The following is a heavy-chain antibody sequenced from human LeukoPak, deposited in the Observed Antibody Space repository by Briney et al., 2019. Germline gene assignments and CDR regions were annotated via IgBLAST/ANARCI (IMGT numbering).Heavy chain of an antibody. V-gene: IGHV3-74*01. D-gene: IGHD4-17*01. CDR1: GFTLSAYW. CDR2: IDSDERTT. Sequence: GGSLRLSCAGSGFTLSAYWMHWVRQAPGKGLGWVSRIDSDERTTGYADSVKGRFTISRDNAKNTLYLQMNSLRGEDTAVYYCARPVTTENRNGLVVWGQGTTVTVFS. J-gene: IGHJ6*02. CDR3: ARPVTTENRNGLVV.